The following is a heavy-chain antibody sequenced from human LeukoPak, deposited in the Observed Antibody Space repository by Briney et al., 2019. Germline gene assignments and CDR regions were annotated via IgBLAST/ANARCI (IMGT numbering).Heavy chain of an antibody. D-gene: IGHD6-19*01. CDR1: GLIVSNNY. V-gene: IGHV3-21*01. J-gene: IGHJ6*02. CDR3: AREQQWLYYYYGMDV. CDR2: ISSSSSYI. Sequence: GGSLRLSCAASGLIVSNNYMNWVRQAPGKGLEWVSSISSSSSYIYYADSVKGRFTISRDNAKNSLYLQMNSLRAEDTAVYYCAREQQWLYYYYGMDVWGQGTTVTVSS.